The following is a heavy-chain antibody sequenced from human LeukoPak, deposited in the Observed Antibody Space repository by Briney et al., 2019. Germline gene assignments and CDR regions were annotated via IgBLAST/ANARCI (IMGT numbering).Heavy chain of an antibody. CDR2: ISYDGSNK. Sequence: GGSLRLSCAASGFTFSSYAVHWVRQAPGKGLEWVAVISYDGSNKYYADSVKGRFTISRDNSKNTLYLQMNSLRAEDTAVYYCAIPLGYWGQGTLVTVSS. J-gene: IGHJ4*02. CDR1: GFTFSSYA. D-gene: IGHD3-16*01. CDR3: AIPLGY. V-gene: IGHV3-30-3*01.